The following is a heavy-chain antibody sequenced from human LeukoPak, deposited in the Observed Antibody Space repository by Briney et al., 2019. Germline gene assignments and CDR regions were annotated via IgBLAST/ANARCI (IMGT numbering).Heavy chain of an antibody. J-gene: IGHJ4*02. CDR2: IWYDGSNK. CDR3: ASPHQAAMVTWGLDY. D-gene: IGHD5-18*01. Sequence: GRSLRLSCAASGFTFSSYGMHWVRQAPGKGLEWVAVIWYDGSNKYYADSVKGRSTISRDNSKNTLYLQMNSLRAADTAVYYCASPHQAAMVTWGLDYWGQGTLVTVSS. CDR1: GFTFSSYG. V-gene: IGHV3-33*01.